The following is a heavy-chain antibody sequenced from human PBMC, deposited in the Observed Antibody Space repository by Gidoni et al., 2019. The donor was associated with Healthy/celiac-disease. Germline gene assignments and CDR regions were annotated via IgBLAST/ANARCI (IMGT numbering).Heavy chain of an antibody. Sequence: QVQLQESGPGLVKPSETLSLTCTVPGGSISSYYWSWIRQPPGKGLEWIGYIYYSGSTNYNPSLKSRVTISVDTSKNQFSLKLSSVTAADTAVYYCARVCDYVWGSYCDIWGQGTMVTVSS. D-gene: IGHD3-16*01. V-gene: IGHV4-59*01. CDR2: IYYSGST. CDR1: GGSISSYY. CDR3: ARVCDYVWGSYCDI. J-gene: IGHJ3*02.